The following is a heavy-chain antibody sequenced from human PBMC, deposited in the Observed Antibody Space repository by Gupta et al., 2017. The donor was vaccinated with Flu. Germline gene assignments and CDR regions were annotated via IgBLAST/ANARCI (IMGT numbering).Heavy chain of an antibody. Sequence: EVQLVESGGGLVKPGGSLRLSCAASGFTFSSYSMTWVRQAPGKGLEWVSSISSSSSYIYYADSVKGRFTISRDNAKNSLYLQMNSLRAEDTAVYYCARGEDYYDSSGYGSFDIWGQGTMVTVSS. CDR2: ISSSSSYI. V-gene: IGHV3-21*01. J-gene: IGHJ3*02. D-gene: IGHD3-22*01. CDR1: GFTFSSYS. CDR3: ARGEDYYDSSGYGSFDI.